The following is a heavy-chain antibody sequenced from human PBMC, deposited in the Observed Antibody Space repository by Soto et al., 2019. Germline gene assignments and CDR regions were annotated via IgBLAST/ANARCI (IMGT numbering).Heavy chain of an antibody. J-gene: IGHJ4*02. CDR1: GFDFSGSE. V-gene: IGHV3-48*03. CDR2: ITGSGGAV. Sequence: EVKLVESGGDLVQPGGSLRLSCTASGFDFSGSEMNWFRQTPGKGLEWVAYITGSGGAVFHADSVKGRFSISRDNAKNSLFLEMNTLTADDAGVYYCAKVAPFILGSPIWGQGTLVTVSS. CDR3: AKVAPFILGSPI. D-gene: IGHD2-21*01.